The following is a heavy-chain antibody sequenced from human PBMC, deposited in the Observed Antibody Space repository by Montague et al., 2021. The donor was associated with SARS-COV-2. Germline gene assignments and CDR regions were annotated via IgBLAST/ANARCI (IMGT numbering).Heavy chain of an antibody. CDR1: GGSISSSNYY. V-gene: IGHV4-39*07. CDR2: MYYSGST. Sequence: SETLSLTCTVSGGSISSSNYYWGWIRQPPGKGLEWIGNMYYSGSTYYNPSLKSRVTISIDTSKNQFSLKLSSVTAADTAVYYCARDDIVPQGVTKGMDVWGQGTPVTVSS. CDR3: ARDDIVPQGVTKGMDV. D-gene: IGHD2-15*01. J-gene: IGHJ6*02.